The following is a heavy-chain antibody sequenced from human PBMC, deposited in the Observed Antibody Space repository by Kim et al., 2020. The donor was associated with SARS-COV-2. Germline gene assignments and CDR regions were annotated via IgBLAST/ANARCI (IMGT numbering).Heavy chain of an antibody. CDR2: INPGSTIE. J-gene: IGHJ3*02. Sequence: GGSLRLSCVASGFGFSAYSMHWVRQAPGKGLEWIAYINPGSTIEHYADSVKGRFTISRDNGEMSLFLHMHSLRDEDTAVYYCTRDLFTGPVIEVFDIWGQGTLVTVSS. CDR3: TRDLFTGPVIEVFDI. CDR1: GFGFSAYS. V-gene: IGHV3-48*02.